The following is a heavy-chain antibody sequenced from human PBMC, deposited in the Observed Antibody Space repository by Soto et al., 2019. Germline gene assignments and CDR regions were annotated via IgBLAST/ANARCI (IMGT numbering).Heavy chain of an antibody. CDR1: GYTFTGYH. J-gene: IGHJ3*02. D-gene: IGHD3-10*01. CDR2: INPNSGGT. Sequence: ASVKVSCKASGYTFTGYHMHWVRQAPGQGLEWMGWINPNSGGTNYAQKFQGWVTMTRDTSISTAYMELSRLRSDDTAVYYCAREVSSPPGGAFDIWGQGTMVTVSS. CDR3: AREVSSPPGGAFDI. V-gene: IGHV1-2*04.